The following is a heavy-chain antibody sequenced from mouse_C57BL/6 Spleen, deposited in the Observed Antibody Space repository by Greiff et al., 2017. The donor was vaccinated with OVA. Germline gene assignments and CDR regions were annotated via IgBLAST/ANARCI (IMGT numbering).Heavy chain of an antibody. V-gene: IGHV1-69*01. CDR3: AQAQASYFDD. Sequence: QVQLQQPGAELVMPGASVKLSCKASGYTFTSYWMHWVKQRPGQGLEWIGEIDPSDSYTNYNQKFKGKSTLPVDKSSSTAYMQLSSLTSEDSAVDYCAQAQASYFDDWGQGTTLRVAS. J-gene: IGHJ2*01. D-gene: IGHD3-2*02. CDR2: IDPSDSYT. CDR1: GYTFTSYW.